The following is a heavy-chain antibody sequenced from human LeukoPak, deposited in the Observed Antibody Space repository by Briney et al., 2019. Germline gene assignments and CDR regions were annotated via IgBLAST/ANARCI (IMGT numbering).Heavy chain of an antibody. CDR1: GGSFSSYY. V-gene: IGHV4-59*01. D-gene: IGHD3-9*01. CDR3: ARVPPYDILTGSDYYGMDV. CDR2: INYSGST. Sequence: SATLSLTCPVSGGSFSSYYWSWIRQPPGKGLEWIGYINYSGSTNYNPSLKSRVTISVDTSKNQFSLNLSSVTAADTAVCYCARVPPYDILTGSDYYGMDVWGKGTTVTVSS. J-gene: IGHJ6*04.